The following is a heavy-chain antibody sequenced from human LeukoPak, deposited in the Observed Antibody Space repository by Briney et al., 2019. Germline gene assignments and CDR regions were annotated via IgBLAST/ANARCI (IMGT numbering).Heavy chain of an antibody. Sequence: SETLSLTCAVYGGSFSGYYWSWIRQPPGKGLEWIGYIYYSGSTNYNPSLKSRVTISVDTSKNQFSLKLSSVTAADTAVYYCARVGEYSGYDSDYWGQGTLVTVSS. CDR3: ARVGEYSGYDSDY. V-gene: IGHV4-59*12. CDR2: IYYSGST. CDR1: GGSFSGYY. J-gene: IGHJ4*02. D-gene: IGHD5-12*01.